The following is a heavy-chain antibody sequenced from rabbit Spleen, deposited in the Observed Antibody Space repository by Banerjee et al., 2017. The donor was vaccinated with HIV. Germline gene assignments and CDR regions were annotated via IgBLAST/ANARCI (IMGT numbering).Heavy chain of an antibody. D-gene: IGHD1-1*01. CDR2: ISAGSGNT. CDR1: GFSFSNKAV. V-gene: IGHV1S45*01. Sequence: QEQLVESGGGLVRPEGSLKLSCTASGFSFSNKAVMCWVRQAPGKGLQWIACISAGSGNTYYANWAKGRFTVSKTSSTTVDLKMTSLTAADTATYFCARSINWANRALNLWGQGTLVTVS. CDR3: ARSINWANRALNL. J-gene: IGHJ3*01.